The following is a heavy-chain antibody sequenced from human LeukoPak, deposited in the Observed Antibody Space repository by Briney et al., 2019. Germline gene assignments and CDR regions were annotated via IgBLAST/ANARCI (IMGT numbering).Heavy chain of an antibody. CDR3: ARDPRFGIVGYFDY. CDR1: GYTFTGYY. V-gene: IGHV1-2*02. CDR2: INPNSGGT. D-gene: IGHD1-26*01. Sequence: ASVKVSCKASGYTFTGYYMHWVRQAPGQGLEWMGWINPNSGGTNYAQKFQGRVTMTRDTSTSTAYMELRSLRSDDTAVYYCARDPRFGIVGYFDYWGQGTLVTVSS. J-gene: IGHJ4*02.